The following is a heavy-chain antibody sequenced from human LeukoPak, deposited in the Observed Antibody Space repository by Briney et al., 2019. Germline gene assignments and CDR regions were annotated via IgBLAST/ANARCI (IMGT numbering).Heavy chain of an antibody. J-gene: IGHJ1*01. CDR1: GFTFSRYS. D-gene: IGHD1-1*01. CDR3: VRADGVTGSSDYFQH. Sequence: PGGSLRLSCLASGFTFSRYSVLWVRQAPGKWLEWVSAISGSSNDKHYIDSVRGRFSISRDNAKNSVFLQMNSLRAEDTAVYYCVRADGVTGSSDYFQHWGQGTLVTVSS. V-gene: IGHV3-21*01. CDR2: ISGSSNDK.